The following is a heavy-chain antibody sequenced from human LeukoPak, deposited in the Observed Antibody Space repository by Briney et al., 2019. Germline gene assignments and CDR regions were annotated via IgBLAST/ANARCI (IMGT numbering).Heavy chain of an antibody. V-gene: IGHV3-48*04. Sequence: GGSLRLSCAASGFTFNNYDMNWVRQAPGKGLEWVSYISSSSSIIYYADSVKGRFTISRDNAKNSLYLQMNSLRAEDTALYYCAKVSLDAFDIWGQGTMVTVSS. CDR2: ISSSSSII. CDR1: GFTFNNYD. J-gene: IGHJ3*02. CDR3: AKVSLDAFDI.